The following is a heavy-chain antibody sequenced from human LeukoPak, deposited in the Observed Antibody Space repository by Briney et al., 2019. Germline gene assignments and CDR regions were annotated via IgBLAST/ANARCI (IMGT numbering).Heavy chain of an antibody. CDR2: IISSSSKI. CDR1: GFTVSSNY. Sequence: GGSLRLSWAASGFTVSSNYMTWSRKPPGKGLDGFSNIISSSSKIYYADSVQGRFIISRDKSTNSLYMQMNSRRVEDTAVYYCASGHSGAVVVPVHPGGWGQGNLVTVSS. J-gene: IGHJ4*02. V-gene: IGHV3-21*01. CDR3: ASGHSGAVVVPVHPGG. D-gene: IGHD2-2*01.